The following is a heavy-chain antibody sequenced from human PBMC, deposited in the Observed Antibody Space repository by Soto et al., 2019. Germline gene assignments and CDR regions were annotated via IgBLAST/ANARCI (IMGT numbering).Heavy chain of an antibody. CDR3: AGEGAHSPPYYFDF. CDR2: IYYSENT. CDR1: GGSISNYY. V-gene: IGHV4-59*01. Sequence: QVQLQESGPGLVNPSETLSLTCTVSGGSISNYYWSWIRQSPGKGLEWIGYIYYSENTNYNPSLKSRVTISIDAYNKHSALRLSSVSAADTAVYYCAGEGAHSPPYYFDFWGQGTLVTVSS. J-gene: IGHJ4*02. D-gene: IGHD3-16*01.